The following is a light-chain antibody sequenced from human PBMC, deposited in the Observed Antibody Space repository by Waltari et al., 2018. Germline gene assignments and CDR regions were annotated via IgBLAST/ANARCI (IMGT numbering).Light chain of an antibody. CDR3: QQHGSSPRT. Sequence: IIVTKAPGTLSLSHGKSTTLSCRARQSVSSTYLAWYRQKPVQAPRLLIYAASSRATGIPDRFSCSGSGTDFTLTISRLEPEDFALYYCQQHGSSPRTFGQGTKVEIK. J-gene: IGKJ2*01. CDR1: QSVSSTY. CDR2: AAS. V-gene: IGKV3-20*01.